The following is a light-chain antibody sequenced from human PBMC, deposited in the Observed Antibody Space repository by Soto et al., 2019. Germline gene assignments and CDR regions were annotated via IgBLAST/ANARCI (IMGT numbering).Light chain of an antibody. CDR3: QQYNNWPWT. V-gene: IGKV3-15*01. Sequence: EIVMTQSPSTLAVSPGERATLSCRASQSVSSSLAWYQQKPGQAPRLLIYGASTRATGIPARFSGSGSGTEFTLTISSLQSEDFALYYCQQYNNWPWTFGQGTKVDIK. CDR1: QSVSSS. CDR2: GAS. J-gene: IGKJ1*01.